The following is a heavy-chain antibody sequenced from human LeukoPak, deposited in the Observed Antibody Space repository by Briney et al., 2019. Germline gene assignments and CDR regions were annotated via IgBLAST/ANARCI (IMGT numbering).Heavy chain of an antibody. CDR1: GFTFSSYA. CDR2: ISGSGGST. V-gene: IGHV3-23*01. CDR3: AKVRDCSGGSCYPFDY. J-gene: IGHJ4*02. D-gene: IGHD2-15*01. Sequence: GGSLRLSCAASGFTFSSYAMSWVRQAPGKGLEWVSAISGSGGSTYYADSVKGRFTISRDNSNNTLYLQMNSLRAEDTAVYYCAKVRDCSGGSCYPFDYWGQGTLVTVSS.